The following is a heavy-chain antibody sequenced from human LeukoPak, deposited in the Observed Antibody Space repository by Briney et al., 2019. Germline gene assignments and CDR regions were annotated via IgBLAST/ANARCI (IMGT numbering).Heavy chain of an antibody. J-gene: IGHJ4*02. V-gene: IGHV1-69*05. CDR3: AKVGHYIDSSGYYYLDY. D-gene: IGHD3-22*01. CDR2: IIPIFGTA. CDR1: GGTFSSYA. Sequence: SVKVSCKASGGTFSSYAISWVRQAPGQGLEWMGGIIPIFGTANYAQKFQGRVTITTDESTSTAYMELSSLRSEDTAVYYCAKVGHYIDSSGYYYLDYWGQGTLVTVSS.